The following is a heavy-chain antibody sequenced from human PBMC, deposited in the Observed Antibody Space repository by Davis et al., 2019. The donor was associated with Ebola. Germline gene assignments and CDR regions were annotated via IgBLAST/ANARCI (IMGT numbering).Heavy chain of an antibody. CDR3: ARDLPGGDWYFDL. CDR1: GFIFSSYT. D-gene: IGHD1-14*01. Sequence: PGGSLRLSCAASGFIFSSYTMNWVRQAPGKGLEWVSSISVSSGYIYYEDSVKGRFTISRDNSKNTLYLQMSSLRAEDTAVYYCARDLPGGDWYFDLWGRGTLVTVSS. J-gene: IGHJ2*01. CDR2: ISVSSGYI. V-gene: IGHV3-21*01.